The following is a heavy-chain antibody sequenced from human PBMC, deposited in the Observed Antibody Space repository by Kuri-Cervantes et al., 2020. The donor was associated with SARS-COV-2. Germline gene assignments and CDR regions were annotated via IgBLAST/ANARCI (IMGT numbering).Heavy chain of an antibody. J-gene: IGHJ2*01. CDR3: ARDTLGVTAIAINGDFAL. V-gene: IGHV4-39*07. CDR2: IYYSGST. D-gene: IGHD2-21*02. CDR1: GGSISSSSYY. Sequence: SETLSLTCTVSGGSISSSSYYWGWIRQPPGKGLEWIGSIYYSGSTNYNPSLKSRVTISVGTSKHQFSLKLSSVPAADTAVYYCARDTLGVTAIAINGDFALWGRGNRVNVSS.